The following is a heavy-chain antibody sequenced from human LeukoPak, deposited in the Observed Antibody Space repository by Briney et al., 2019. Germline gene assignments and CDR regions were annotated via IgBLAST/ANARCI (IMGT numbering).Heavy chain of an antibody. CDR1: GFTFSNAW. CDR3: ANFYYDYSNPRGY. D-gene: IGHD4-11*01. Sequence: MTGGSLRLSCAASGFTFSNAWMSWVRQAPGKGLEWVGRIKSKTDGGTTDYAAPVKGRFTISRDDSKNTLYLQMNSLKAEDTAVYYCANFYYDYSNPRGYWGQGTLVTVSS. J-gene: IGHJ4*02. V-gene: IGHV3-15*01. CDR2: IKSKTDGGTT.